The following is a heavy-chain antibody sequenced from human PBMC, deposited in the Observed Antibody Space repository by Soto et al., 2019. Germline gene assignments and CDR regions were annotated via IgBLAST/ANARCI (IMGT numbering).Heavy chain of an antibody. D-gene: IGHD5-18*01. CDR3: ARAGRGYSYGSFDY. CDR1: GGSISSGDYY. CDR2: IYYSGST. J-gene: IGHJ4*02. V-gene: IGHV4-30-4*01. Sequence: SETLSLTCTVSGGSISSGDYYRSWIRQPPGKGLEWIGYIYYSGSTYYNPSLKSRVTIAVDTSKNQFSLKLSSVTAADTAVYYCARAGRGYSYGSFDYWGQGTLVTVSS.